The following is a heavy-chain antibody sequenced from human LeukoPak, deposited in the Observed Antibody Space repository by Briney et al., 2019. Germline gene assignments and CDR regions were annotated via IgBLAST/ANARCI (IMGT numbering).Heavy chain of an antibody. Sequence: GSLRLSCAASGFTFSSYSMNWVRQAPGKGLEWVSSISSSSSYIYYADSVKGRFTISRVNAKNSLYLQMNSLRAEDAAVYYCAGNAYVYVWGSYRDVWVQGTLVTVFS. D-gene: IGHD3-16*02. CDR2: ISSSSSYI. V-gene: IGHV3-21*01. CDR3: AGNAYVYVWGSYRDV. CDR1: GFTFSSYS. J-gene: IGHJ4*02.